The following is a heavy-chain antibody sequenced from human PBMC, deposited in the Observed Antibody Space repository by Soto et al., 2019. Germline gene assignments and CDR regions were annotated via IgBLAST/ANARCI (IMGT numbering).Heavy chain of an antibody. J-gene: IGHJ4*02. CDR1: GFTFSSYA. CDR2: ISGSGGST. D-gene: IGHD3-10*01. V-gene: IGHV3-23*01. CDR3: AKDRDLGVRVERMAN. Sequence: EVQLLESGGGLVQSGGSLRLSCAASGFTFSSYAMSWVRQAPGKGLEWVSAISGSGGSTYYADSVKGRFTISRDNSKNTLYLQMNSLRAEDTAVYYCAKDRDLGVRVERMANWGQGTLVTVSS.